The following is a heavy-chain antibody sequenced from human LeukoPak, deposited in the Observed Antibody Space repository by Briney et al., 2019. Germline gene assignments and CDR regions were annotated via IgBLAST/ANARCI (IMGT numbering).Heavy chain of an antibody. V-gene: IGHV4-39*01. CDR1: GGSIRSNSYY. D-gene: IGHD3-10*01. J-gene: IGHJ6*03. CDR3: ASVRRGFGESSKYYAYYYMGV. Sequence: SETLSLTCTVSGGSIRSNSYYWGWIRQPPGKGLEWIGNIYYSGSTYYNPSLKSRVTISLDTSKNQFSLKLSSVTAADTAVYYCASVRRGFGESSKYYAYYYMGVWGKGTTVTISS. CDR2: IYYSGST.